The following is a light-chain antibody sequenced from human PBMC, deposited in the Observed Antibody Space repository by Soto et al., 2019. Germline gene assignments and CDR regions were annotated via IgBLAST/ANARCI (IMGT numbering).Light chain of an antibody. CDR3: QQYENWPPVT. Sequence: IVMTQSPATLSVSPGERATLSCRASQNIRRSLAWYQQRPGQPPRLLIYNSFTRAPGVAARFSGSGSWTDFTLTISSLQVEDFAVYFCQQYENWPPVTFGGGTKVDIK. J-gene: IGKJ4*01. CDR2: NSF. CDR1: QNIRRS. V-gene: IGKV3-15*01.